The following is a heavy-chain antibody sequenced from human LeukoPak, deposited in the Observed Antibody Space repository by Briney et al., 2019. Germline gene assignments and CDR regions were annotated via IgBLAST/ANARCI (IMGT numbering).Heavy chain of an antibody. J-gene: IGHJ4*02. Sequence: GGSLRLSCAASGFTFSSYWMNWVRQAPGKGLVWVSRIASDGSSTTYADSVKGRFSISRDNAKNTLYLQMNSLRVEDTAVYYCARGRPHGNDYWGRGTLVTVSS. CDR3: ARGRPHGNDY. CDR1: GFTFSSYW. D-gene: IGHD4-23*01. CDR2: IASDGSST. V-gene: IGHV3-74*01.